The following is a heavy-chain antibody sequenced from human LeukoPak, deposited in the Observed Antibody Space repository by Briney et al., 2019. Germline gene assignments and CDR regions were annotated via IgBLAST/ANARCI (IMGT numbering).Heavy chain of an antibody. CDR2: IRQDGSKE. CDR1: GFNFSSYF. J-gene: IGHJ4*02. V-gene: IGHV3-7*01. CDR3: ARDSPFGSF. D-gene: IGHD3-10*01. Sequence: PGGSLRLSCAASGFNFSSYFMSWIRQAPGKGLEWVANIRQDGSKENYMDSVKGRFTISRDSALNSLYLQMSNLRAEDTAVYYCARDSPFGSFWGQGSLVTVSS.